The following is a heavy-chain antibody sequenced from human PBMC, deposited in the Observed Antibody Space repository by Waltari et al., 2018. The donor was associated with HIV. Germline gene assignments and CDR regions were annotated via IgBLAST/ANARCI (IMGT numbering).Heavy chain of an antibody. D-gene: IGHD1-26*01. CDR3: ATGGGTTSIQLYDLDV. CDR1: GYTLTELS. V-gene: IGHV1-24*01. Sequence: QVQLIQSGAEVKKPGASVKVSCKVFGYTLTELSMHWVRQAPGKGLEWMGGFDPEDDETIYSQKFQGRVTMTEDTSTDSAYRELSSRTSEDTAVYYCATGGGTTSIQLYDLDVWGQGTTVTVSS. J-gene: IGHJ6*02. CDR2: FDPEDDET.